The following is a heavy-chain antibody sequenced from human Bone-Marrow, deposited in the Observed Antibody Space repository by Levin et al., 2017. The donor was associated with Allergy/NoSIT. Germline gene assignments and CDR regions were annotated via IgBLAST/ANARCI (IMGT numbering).Heavy chain of an antibody. CDR2: IYPGDSDT. J-gene: IGHJ4*02. Sequence: NHGESLKISCQASGYSFTTYWIGWVRQMPGKGLEWMGIIYPGDSDTRYSPSFQGQVTISADKSINTVYLQWSSLKASDTAIYYCAGHGEHSSSWLPFHYWGQGTLVTVSS. D-gene: IGHD6-6*01. CDR3: AGHGEHSSSWLPFHY. V-gene: IGHV5-51*01. CDR1: GYSFTTYW.